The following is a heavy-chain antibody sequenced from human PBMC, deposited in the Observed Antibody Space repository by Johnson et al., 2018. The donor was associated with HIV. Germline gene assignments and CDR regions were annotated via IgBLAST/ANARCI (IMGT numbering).Heavy chain of an antibody. CDR2: IYSGGRT. Sequence: VQLVESGGGVVRPGGSLRLSCAASGFTVSASSMIWVRQAPGEGLKWVSLIYSGGRTYYADSVKGRFTIPRDNSKNTLWLQMNSLRAEDTAVYYCAREYSSSWYRGSDAFDIWGQGTMVTVSS. CDR1: GFTVSASS. V-gene: IGHV3-66*02. J-gene: IGHJ3*02. CDR3: AREYSSSWYRGSDAFDI. D-gene: IGHD6-13*01.